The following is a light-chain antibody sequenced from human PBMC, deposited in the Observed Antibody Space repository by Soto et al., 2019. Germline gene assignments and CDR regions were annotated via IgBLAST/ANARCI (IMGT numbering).Light chain of an antibody. CDR1: QNIGTY. V-gene: IGKV3-20*01. J-gene: IGKJ1*01. CDR2: GAS. Sequence: IVLTQSPGTLSLSPGERATLSCRASQNIGTYLAWYQHKPGQAPSVLIFGASTRANGVPDRFSGSGSGTDFTLTISRLDPADFAVYYCQQYGSSPRTFGQGTKVDIK. CDR3: QQYGSSPRT.